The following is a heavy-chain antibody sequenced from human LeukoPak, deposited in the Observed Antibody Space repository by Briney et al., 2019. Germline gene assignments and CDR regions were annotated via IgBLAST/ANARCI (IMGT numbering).Heavy chain of an antibody. J-gene: IGHJ3*02. Sequence: GRSLRLSCAASGFTFSSYAMHWVRQAPGKGLEWVAVISYDGSNKYYADSVKGRFTISRDNSKNTLYLQMNSLRAEDTAVYYCARDLPQWELVFAFDIWGQGTMVTVSS. V-gene: IGHV3-30-3*01. CDR2: ISYDGSNK. CDR1: GFTFSSYA. D-gene: IGHD1-26*01. CDR3: ARDLPQWELVFAFDI.